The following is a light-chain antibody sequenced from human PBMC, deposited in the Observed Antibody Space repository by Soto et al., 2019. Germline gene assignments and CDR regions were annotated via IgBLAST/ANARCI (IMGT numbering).Light chain of an antibody. J-gene: IGKJ2*01. CDR1: QSISSW. CDR3: HQYSSYPYT. Sequence: DIQMTQSPSTLSASVGDRVTITCRASQSISSWLAWYQQKPGTAPKLLIYKASSLQSGVPSRFSGSGSGTEFTLTISSLQPDDFATYYCHQYSSYPYTFGQGTKLEIQ. CDR2: KAS. V-gene: IGKV1-5*03.